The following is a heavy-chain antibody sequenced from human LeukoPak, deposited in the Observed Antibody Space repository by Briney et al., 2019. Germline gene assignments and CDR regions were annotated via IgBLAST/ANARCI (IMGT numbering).Heavy chain of an antibody. CDR2: IYTSGST. V-gene: IGHV4-61*02. Sequence: PSETLSLTRTVSGGSISSGSYYWSWIRQPAGKGLEWIGRIYTSGSTNYNPSLKSRVTISVDTSKNQFSLKLSSVTAADTAVYYCARMSIAVAGTLDYWGQGTLVTVSS. D-gene: IGHD6-19*01. CDR1: GGSISSGSYY. J-gene: IGHJ4*02. CDR3: ARMSIAVAGTLDY.